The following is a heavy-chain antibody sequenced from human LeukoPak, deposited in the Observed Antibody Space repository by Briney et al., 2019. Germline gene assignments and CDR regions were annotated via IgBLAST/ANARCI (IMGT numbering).Heavy chain of an antibody. V-gene: IGHV3-21*01. CDR2: ISSSSSSYI. J-gene: IGHJ4*02. CDR1: GFTFSSYS. CDR3: ARVADMVRGVIHYYFDY. D-gene: IGHD3-10*01. Sequence: PGGSLRLSCAASGFTFSSYSMNWVRQAPGKGLEWVSSISSSSSSYIYYADSVKGRFTISRDNAKNSLYLQMNSLRAEDTAVYYCARVADMVRGVIHYYFDYWGQGTLVTVSS.